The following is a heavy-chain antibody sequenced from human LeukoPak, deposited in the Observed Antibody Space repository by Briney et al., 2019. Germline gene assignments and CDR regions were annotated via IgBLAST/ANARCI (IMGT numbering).Heavy chain of an antibody. CDR3: ARDYDVLTGYYIGSSNGMDV. D-gene: IGHD3-9*01. J-gene: IGHJ6*02. CDR1: GYTFTNYY. CDR2: INPSGGTT. V-gene: IGHV1-46*01. Sequence: ASVKVSCKASGYTFTNYYIHWVRQAPGQGLEWMGVINPSGGTTSYAQKFQGRVTMTRDTSTSTVYMEVSSLRSEDTALYYCARDYDVLTGYYIGSSNGMDVWGQGTTVTVSS.